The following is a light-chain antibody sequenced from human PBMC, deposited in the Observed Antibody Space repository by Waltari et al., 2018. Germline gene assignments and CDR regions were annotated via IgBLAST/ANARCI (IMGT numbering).Light chain of an antibody. CDR3: AAWDDSLNVWV. V-gene: IGLV1-44*01. J-gene: IGLJ3*02. CDR2: INN. Sequence: QSVLTQPPSASGTPGHRVAISCSVPNPNIGNNPLSWYQQLPGTAPKLLIFINNQRPSGVPDRFSASKSGTSASLAISGLQSDDEADYYCAAWDDSLNVWVFGGGTKVTVL. CDR1: NPNIGNNP.